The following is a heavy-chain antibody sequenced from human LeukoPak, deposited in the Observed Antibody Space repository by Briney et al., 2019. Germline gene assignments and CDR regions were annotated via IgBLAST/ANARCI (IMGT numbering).Heavy chain of an antibody. CDR2: IYYSGST. Sequence: PSETLSLTCTVSGGSISSYYWSWIRQPPGKGLEWIGYIYYSGSTNYNPSLKSRVTISVDTSKNQFSLKLSSVTAADTAVYYCARTVMGATNDYWGQGTLVTVSS. V-gene: IGHV4-59*01. J-gene: IGHJ4*02. CDR1: GGSISSYY. CDR3: ARTVMGATNDY. D-gene: IGHD1-26*01.